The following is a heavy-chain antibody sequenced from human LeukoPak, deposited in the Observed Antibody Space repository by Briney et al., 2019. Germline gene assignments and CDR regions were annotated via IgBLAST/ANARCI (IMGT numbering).Heavy chain of an antibody. CDR2: ISAYNGDT. Sequence: ASVNVSCKPSGYTFTIYGISWVRQAPGQGLEWMRWISAYNGDTNYAQQLQGRVTMTTDTSTSTAYMELRSLRSDDTAVYYCARERGYARQYFDYWGQGTLVTVSS. D-gene: IGHD3-22*01. CDR1: GYTFTIYG. V-gene: IGHV1-18*01. J-gene: IGHJ4*01. CDR3: ARERGYARQYFDY.